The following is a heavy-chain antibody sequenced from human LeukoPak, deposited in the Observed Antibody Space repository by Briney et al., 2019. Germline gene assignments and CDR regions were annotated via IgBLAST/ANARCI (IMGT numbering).Heavy chain of an antibody. CDR2: IYYSGST. Sequence: SETLSLTCTVSGGSISSSSHYWGWIRQPPGKGLEWIGSIYYSGSTYYNPSLKSRVTISVDTSKNQFSLKLRSVTAADTAVYYCARRTIAAAGTPLYYWGQGTLVTVSS. V-gene: IGHV4-39*07. J-gene: IGHJ4*02. CDR3: ARRTIAAAGTPLYY. CDR1: GGSISSSSHY. D-gene: IGHD6-13*01.